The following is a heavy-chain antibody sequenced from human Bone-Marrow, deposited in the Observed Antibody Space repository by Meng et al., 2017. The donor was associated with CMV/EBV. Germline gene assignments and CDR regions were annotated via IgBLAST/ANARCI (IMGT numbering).Heavy chain of an antibody. D-gene: IGHD3-22*01. CDR1: GFTFSSYS. CDR2: ISSSSSYI. V-gene: IGHV3-21*01. J-gene: IGHJ4*02. Sequence: LSLTCAASGFTFSSYSMNWVRQAPGKGLEWVSSISSSSSYIYYADSVKGRFTISRDNAKNSLYLQMNSLRAEDTAVYYCARGVYYYDSSGYYYEAPLDYWGQGTLVTVSS. CDR3: ARGVYYYDSSGYYYEAPLDY.